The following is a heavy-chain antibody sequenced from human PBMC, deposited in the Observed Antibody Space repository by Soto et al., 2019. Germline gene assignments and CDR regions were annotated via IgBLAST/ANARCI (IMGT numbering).Heavy chain of an antibody. D-gene: IGHD6-6*01. CDR3: AKVGGEQLGHYYYYGMDV. CDR2: ISGSGGST. Sequence: EVQLLESGGGLAQPGGSLTLSCAASGFTFSSYAMSWVRQAPGKGLEWVSAISGSGGSTHYADSVKGRFTVSRDNSKNTLYLQMHSLRAEDTAVYYCAKVGGEQLGHYYYYGMDVWGQGTTVTVSS. J-gene: IGHJ6*02. V-gene: IGHV3-23*01. CDR1: GFTFSSYA.